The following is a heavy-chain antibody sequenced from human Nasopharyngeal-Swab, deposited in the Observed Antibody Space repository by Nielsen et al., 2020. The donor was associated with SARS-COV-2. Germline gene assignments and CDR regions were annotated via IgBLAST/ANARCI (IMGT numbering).Heavy chain of an antibody. V-gene: IGHV4-39*01. J-gene: IGHJ4*02. Sequence: SETLSLTCTVSGGSISSSSYYWGWIRQPPGKGLEWIGSINYSGSTYYNPSLKSRVTISVDTSKNQFPLKMSSVTAADTAVYYCAKQVRAGIAVAGPYYFDYWGQGTLVTVSS. D-gene: IGHD6-19*01. CDR2: INYSGST. CDR3: AKQVRAGIAVAGPYYFDY. CDR1: GGSISSSSYY.